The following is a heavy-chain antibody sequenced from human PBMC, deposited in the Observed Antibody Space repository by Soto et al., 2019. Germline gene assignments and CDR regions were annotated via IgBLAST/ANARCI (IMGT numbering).Heavy chain of an antibody. D-gene: IGHD2-21*01. J-gene: IGHJ6*02. Sequence: QVQLQESGPGLVKPSETLSLTCTVSGGSISSYYWSWIRQPPGKGLEWIGYIYYSGSTNYNPSLKSRVTISVETSKNQFSVKLSSVTAADTAVYYCARMMAVDCYNYYYYGMDVWGQGTTVTVSS. CDR2: IYYSGST. V-gene: IGHV4-59*01. CDR1: GGSISSYY. CDR3: ARMMAVDCYNYYYYGMDV.